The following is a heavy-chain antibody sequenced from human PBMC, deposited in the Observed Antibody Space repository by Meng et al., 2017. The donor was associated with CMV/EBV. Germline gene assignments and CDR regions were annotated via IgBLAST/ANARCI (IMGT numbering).Heavy chain of an antibody. D-gene: IGHD3-3*01. Sequence: SETLSLTCTVSGGSNSSYYWSWIRQLPGKGLEWIGYIYYSGSTNYNPSLKSRVTISVDTSKNQFSLKLSSVTAADTAVYYCAREGYDFWSGSPPRGWFDPWGQGTLVTVSS. CDR1: GGSNSSYY. V-gene: IGHV4-59*01. CDR2: IYYSGST. CDR3: AREGYDFWSGSPPRGWFDP. J-gene: IGHJ5*02.